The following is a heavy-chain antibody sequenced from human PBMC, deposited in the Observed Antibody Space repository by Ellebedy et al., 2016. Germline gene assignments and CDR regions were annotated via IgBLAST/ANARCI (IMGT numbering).Heavy chain of an antibody. CDR2: ISFDETHK. J-gene: IGHJ4*02. Sequence: GESLKISCAASGFTFSSSPMHWVRQAPGKGLEWVAAISFDETHKYFADSVRGRFSISRDNSKNTLYLQVNTLRPEDTAVYYCATLGSSSTFDYWGQGTLVTVSS. V-gene: IGHV3-30*04. D-gene: IGHD6-6*01. CDR1: GFTFSSSP. CDR3: ATLGSSSTFDY.